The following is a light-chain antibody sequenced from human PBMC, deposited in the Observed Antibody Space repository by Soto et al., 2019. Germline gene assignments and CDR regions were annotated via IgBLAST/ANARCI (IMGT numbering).Light chain of an antibody. CDR2: DVT. CDR1: SSEVVGYNY. J-gene: IGLJ1*01. V-gene: IGLV2-14*03. CDR3: SSYTTSNTRQIV. Sequence: QSVLTQPASVSGSPGQSITISCPGTSSEVVGYNYVSWYQHHPGKAPKLIIYDVTNRPSGVSNPFSGSKSGNTASLTISGLQPEDEADYYCSSYTTSNTRQIVFGTGTKVTVL.